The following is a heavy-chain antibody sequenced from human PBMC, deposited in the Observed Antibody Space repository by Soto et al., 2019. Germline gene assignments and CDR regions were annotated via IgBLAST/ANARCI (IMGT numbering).Heavy chain of an antibody. V-gene: IGHV5-51*01. D-gene: IGHD3-22*01. Sequence: GESLKISCKGSGYSFTSYWIGWVRQMPGKGLEWMGIIYPGDSDTRYSPSFQGQVTISADKSISTAYLQWSSLKASDTAMYYCARQTHDSSGYYYYFDYWGQGTLVTVSS. J-gene: IGHJ4*02. CDR2: IYPGDSDT. CDR1: GYSFTSYW. CDR3: ARQTHDSSGYYYYFDY.